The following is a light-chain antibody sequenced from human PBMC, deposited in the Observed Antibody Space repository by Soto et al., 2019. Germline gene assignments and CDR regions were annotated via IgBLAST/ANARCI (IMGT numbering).Light chain of an antibody. J-gene: IGKJ1*01. V-gene: IGKV1-5*01. CDR1: QSISSW. CDR3: QQYNSYSPWT. Sequence: DIQMTQSPSTLSASVGDRVTITCRASQSISSWLAWYKQKPGKAPKLLIYDASSLESGDPSRFSGSGSGTEFTLTISSLQPDDFATYYCQQYNSYSPWTFGQGTKVE. CDR2: DAS.